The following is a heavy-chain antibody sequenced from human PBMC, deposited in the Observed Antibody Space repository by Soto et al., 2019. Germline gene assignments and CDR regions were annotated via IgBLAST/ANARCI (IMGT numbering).Heavy chain of an antibody. CDR2: IIPIFATV. CDR1: GGSFSSNP. J-gene: IGHJ4*02. D-gene: IGHD5-18*01. V-gene: IGHV1-69*01. Sequence: QVQLLQSVSEVKKPGSSVKVSCKASGGSFSSNPISWVRQAPGQGLEWMAGIIPIFATVHYAQKFQGRVTITADESTSTAYMELTSLRSEETAVYFCARGGRGYSSAPRYYFDYWGQGTLVTVSS. CDR3: ARGGRGYSSAPRYYFDY.